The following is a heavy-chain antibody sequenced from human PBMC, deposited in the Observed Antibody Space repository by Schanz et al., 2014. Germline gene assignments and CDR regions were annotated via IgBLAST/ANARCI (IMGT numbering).Heavy chain of an antibody. CDR3: ARDKVTTLGYYGMDV. CDR2: VYFSGTT. CDR1: GGSISSGESY. Sequence: QLQLQESGPGLVKPSETLSLTCTVSGGSISSGESYWGWIRQSPEEGLQYIGSVYFSGTTAYSPSLKGRVTISVDTSKNQFSLMLTSVTAADTAVYYCARDKVTTLGYYGMDVWGQGTTVTVSS. V-gene: IGHV4-39*07. J-gene: IGHJ6*02. D-gene: IGHD3-10*02.